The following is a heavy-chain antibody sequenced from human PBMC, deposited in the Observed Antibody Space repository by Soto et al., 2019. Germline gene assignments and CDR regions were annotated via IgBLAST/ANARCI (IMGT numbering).Heavy chain of an antibody. D-gene: IGHD6-13*01. Sequence: GASVKVSCKASGGTFSSYAISWVRQAPGQGLEWMGGIIPIFGTANYAQKFQGRVTITADESTSTAHMELSSLRSEDTAVYYCGGIAAAGHYYYYGMDVWGQGTTVTVSS. V-gene: IGHV1-69*13. J-gene: IGHJ6*02. CDR2: IIPIFGTA. CDR3: GGIAAAGHYYYYGMDV. CDR1: GGTFSSYA.